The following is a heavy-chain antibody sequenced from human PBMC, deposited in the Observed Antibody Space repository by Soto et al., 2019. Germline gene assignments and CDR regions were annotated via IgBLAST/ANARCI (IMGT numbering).Heavy chain of an antibody. CDR1: GDTFTEYY. CDR2: VNPSGGHT. V-gene: IGHV1-46*01. J-gene: IGHJ4*02. D-gene: IGHD2-21*02. Sequence: QVQLMQSGAEVKKPGASVKVSCKASGDTFTEYYIHWVRQAPGQGLEWMGTVNPSGGHTTYAQHFLGRVTMNRYTSTSTRYMELTSLTSEDTAVYYCARGGHVVVVTAALDYWGQGTLVTVSS. CDR3: ARGGHVVVVTAALDY.